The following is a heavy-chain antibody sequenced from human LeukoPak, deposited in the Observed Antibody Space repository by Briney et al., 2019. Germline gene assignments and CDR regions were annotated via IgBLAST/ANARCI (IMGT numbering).Heavy chain of an antibody. V-gene: IGHV3-21*01. CDR1: GFTFSSYS. CDR2: ISSSSSYI. D-gene: IGHD3-10*01. Sequence: PGGSLRLSCAASGFTFSSYSMNWVRQAPGKGLEWVSSISSSSSYIYYADSVKGRFTISRDNAKNTLFLQMSSLRPEDTAVYYCAKDRDGSGSFKKRMDVWGQGTTVSVSS. CDR3: AKDRDGSGSFKKRMDV. J-gene: IGHJ6*02.